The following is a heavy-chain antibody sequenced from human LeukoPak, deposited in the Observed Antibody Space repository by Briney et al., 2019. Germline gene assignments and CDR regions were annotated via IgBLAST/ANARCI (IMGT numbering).Heavy chain of an antibody. V-gene: IGHV1-3*01. D-gene: IGHD3-10*01. CDR2: INAGNGNT. Sequence: ASVKVSCKASGYTFTSYAMHWVRQAPGQRLEWMGWINAGNGNTKYSQRFQGRVTITRDTSASTAYMELSSLRSEDTAVYYCARDPWRFGELSIDYWGQGTLVTVSS. J-gene: IGHJ4*02. CDR3: ARDPWRFGELSIDY. CDR1: GYTFTSYA.